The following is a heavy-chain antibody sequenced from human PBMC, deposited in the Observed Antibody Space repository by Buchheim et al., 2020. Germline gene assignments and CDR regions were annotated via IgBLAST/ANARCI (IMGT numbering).Heavy chain of an antibody. Sequence: QVQLQQWGAGLLKPSETLSLTCAVYGGSFSGYYWSWIRQPPGKGLEWIGEINHSGSTNYNPSLKSRVTISVDTSKNQFSLKLSSVTAADTAVYYCARRFTIFGVVITKTSFDYWGQG. V-gene: IGHV4-34*01. CDR3: ARRFTIFGVVITKTSFDY. CDR2: INHSGST. CDR1: GGSFSGYY. J-gene: IGHJ4*02. D-gene: IGHD3-3*01.